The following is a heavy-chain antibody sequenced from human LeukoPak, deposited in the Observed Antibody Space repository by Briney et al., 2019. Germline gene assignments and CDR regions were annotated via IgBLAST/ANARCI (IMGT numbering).Heavy chain of an antibody. CDR3: ARELYGKSWYEY. D-gene: IGHD6-13*01. CDR2: ISFDGNDK. V-gene: IGHV3-30*03. J-gene: IGHJ4*02. Sequence: PGGSLRLSCAASRFTFSSYGMHWVRQAPGRGLEWVAVISFDGNDKHYADAVKGRFTVSRDNSRNTLYLQMNSLRDEDTAVYYCARELYGKSWYEYWGQGILLTVSS. CDR1: RFTFSSYG.